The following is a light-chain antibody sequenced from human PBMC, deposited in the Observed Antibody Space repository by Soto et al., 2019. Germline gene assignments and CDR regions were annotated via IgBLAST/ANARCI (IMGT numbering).Light chain of an antibody. CDR3: SSYTSSSPRV. Sequence: SALTQPASVSGSPGQSITISCTGTSSDVGGYNYVSWYQQHPGKAPKLMIYDVSNRPSGVSNRFSGSKSGNTASLTISGLQAEDEADYYCSSYTSSSPRVFGTGTQLTVL. J-gene: IGLJ1*01. CDR1: SSDVGGYNY. CDR2: DVS. V-gene: IGLV2-14*01.